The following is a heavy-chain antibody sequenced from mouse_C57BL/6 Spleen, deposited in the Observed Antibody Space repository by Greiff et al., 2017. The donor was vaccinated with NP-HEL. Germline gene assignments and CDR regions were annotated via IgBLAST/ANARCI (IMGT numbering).Heavy chain of an antibody. J-gene: IGHJ3*01. V-gene: IGHV5-6*02. Sequence: EVMLVESGGDLVKPGGSLKLSCAASGFTFSSYGMSWVRQTPDKRLEWVATISSGGSYTYYPDSVKGRFTISRDNAKNTLYLQMSSLKSEDTAMYYCARDYGSSWAWFAYWGQGTLVTVSA. CDR1: GFTFSSYG. CDR3: ARDYGSSWAWFAY. CDR2: ISSGGSYT. D-gene: IGHD1-1*01.